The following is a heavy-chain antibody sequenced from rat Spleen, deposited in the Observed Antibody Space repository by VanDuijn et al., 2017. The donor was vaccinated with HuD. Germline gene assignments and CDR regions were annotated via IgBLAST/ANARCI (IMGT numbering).Heavy chain of an antibody. Sequence: EVQLVESGGGLVQPGRSLKLSCAASGFTFSDYSMAWVRQAPKKGPEWVSSIDTDGSRTYYPDSVRGRFTISRDNAENTAYLQMNSLWSEDTATYYCAVAGYGYWGQGVVVTVSS. V-gene: IGHV5-17*01. CDR1: GFTFSDYS. CDR3: AVAGYGY. D-gene: IGHD4-3*01. CDR2: IDTDGSRT. J-gene: IGHJ2*01.